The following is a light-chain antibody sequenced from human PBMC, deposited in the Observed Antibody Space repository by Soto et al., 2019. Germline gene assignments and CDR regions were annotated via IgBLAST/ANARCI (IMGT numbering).Light chain of an antibody. CDR2: AAS. Sequence: HTSPATCSRSASTDDSNTITCRASQSISSYLNGYQQKPGKAPKLVIYAASSLQSGVPSRFSGSGSGTDFTLTIRSLQPEDFATYYCQQSYNPPSTCGKGTRLEI. J-gene: IGKJ5*01. CDR3: QQSYNPPST. V-gene: IGKV1-39*01. CDR1: QSISSY.